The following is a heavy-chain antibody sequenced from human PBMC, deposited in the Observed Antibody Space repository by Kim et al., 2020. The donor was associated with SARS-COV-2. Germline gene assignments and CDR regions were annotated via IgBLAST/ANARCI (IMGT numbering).Heavy chain of an antibody. Sequence: SETLSLTCAVYGGSFSGYYWSWIRQPPGKGLEWIGEINHSGSTNYNPSLKSRVTISVDTSKNQFSLKLSSVTAADTAVYYCARGERIAVAGYYYFDDWGQGTLVTVSS. CDR1: GGSFSGYY. D-gene: IGHD6-19*01. CDR3: ARGERIAVAGYYYFDD. J-gene: IGHJ4*02. V-gene: IGHV4-34*01. CDR2: INHSGST.